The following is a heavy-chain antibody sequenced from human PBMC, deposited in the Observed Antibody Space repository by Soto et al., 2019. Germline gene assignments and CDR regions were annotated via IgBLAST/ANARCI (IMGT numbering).Heavy chain of an antibody. D-gene: IGHD1-7*01. Sequence: PGGSLRLSCAASGFTFSTYWMTWVRQAPGKGLEWVANIKEDGSDKYYVDSVKGRFTISRDNARNSLYLQMNSLRAEDTAVYYCARHELSYNYGMDVWGQGTTVTAP. CDR3: ARHELSYNYGMDV. V-gene: IGHV3-7*01. CDR2: IKEDGSDK. J-gene: IGHJ6*02. CDR1: GFTFSTYW.